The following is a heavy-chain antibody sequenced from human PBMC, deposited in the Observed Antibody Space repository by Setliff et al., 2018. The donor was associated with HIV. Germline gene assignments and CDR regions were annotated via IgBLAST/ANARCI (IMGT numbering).Heavy chain of an antibody. V-gene: IGHV1-8*02. CDR2: MNPKSGNT. CDR3: ARGAWYTSGWHSSRYLDV. Sequence: ASVKVSCKASGYTFTNSDINWVRQATGQGLEWMGWMNPKSGNTGYAQRFQGRVTMTRNTSGSTAYMELSSLRSEDTAVYYCARGAWYTSGWHSSRYLDVWVKGTTVTVSS. CDR1: GYTFTNSD. J-gene: IGHJ6*03. D-gene: IGHD6-25*01.